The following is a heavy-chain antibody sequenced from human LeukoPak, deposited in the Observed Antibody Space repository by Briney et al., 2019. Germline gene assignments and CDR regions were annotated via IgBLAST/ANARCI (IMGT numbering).Heavy chain of an antibody. CDR2: INHSGST. CDR3: ARPKVLVGDESIAVAADRGWIDY. CDR1: GGSFSGYY. V-gene: IGHV4-34*01. J-gene: IGHJ4*02. D-gene: IGHD6-19*01. Sequence: PSETLSLTCAVYGGSFSGYYWSWIRQPPGKGLEWIGEINHSGSTNYNPSLKSRVTISVDTSKNQFSLKLSSVTAADTAVYYCARPKVLVGDESIAVAADRGWIDYWGQGTLVTVSS.